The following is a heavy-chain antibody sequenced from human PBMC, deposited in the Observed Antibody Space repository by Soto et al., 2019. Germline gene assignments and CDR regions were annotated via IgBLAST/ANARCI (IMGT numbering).Heavy chain of an antibody. CDR3: ARAPSSGWKGFLDY. V-gene: IGHV4-59*01. D-gene: IGHD6-19*01. CDR1: ADSLSSYS. CDR2: VYSTGST. Sequence: PSETLSLTCTVSADSLSSYSWNWIRQPPGKGLEWIGYVYSTGSTNYNPSLKSRVTISLDTSKNQFSLTLSSVTAADTAVYYCARAPSSGWKGFLDYWGQGALVTVSS. J-gene: IGHJ4*02.